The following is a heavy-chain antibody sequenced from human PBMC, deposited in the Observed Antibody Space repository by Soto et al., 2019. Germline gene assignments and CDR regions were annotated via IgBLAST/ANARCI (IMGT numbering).Heavy chain of an antibody. CDR2: IRSSGSNI. Sequence: GGSLRLSCAASGFTFRSYAMSWVRQAPGKGLEWVTSIRSSGSNIYYADSVKGRFTISRDNSKNTLYLQMNSLRAEDTAVYYCARGRRDGYNYLDYYFDYWGQGTLVTVSS. CDR3: ARGRRDGYNYLDYYFDY. J-gene: IGHJ4*02. V-gene: IGHV3-21*01. CDR1: GFTFRSYA. D-gene: IGHD5-12*01.